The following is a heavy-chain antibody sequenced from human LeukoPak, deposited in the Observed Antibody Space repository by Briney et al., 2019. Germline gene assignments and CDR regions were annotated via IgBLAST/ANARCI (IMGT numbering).Heavy chain of an antibody. CDR1: GFTFSDYY. V-gene: IGHV3-11*01. CDR3: ARKLYYYGSGSYYNEGDYYGMDV. Sequence: GGSLRLSCAASGFTFSDYYMSWIRQAPGKGLEWVSYIGSSGSTIYYADSVKGRFTISRDNAKNSLYLQMNSLRAEDTAVYYCARKLYYYGSGSYYNEGDYYGMDVWGQGTTVTVSS. D-gene: IGHD3-10*01. CDR2: IGSSGSTI. J-gene: IGHJ6*02.